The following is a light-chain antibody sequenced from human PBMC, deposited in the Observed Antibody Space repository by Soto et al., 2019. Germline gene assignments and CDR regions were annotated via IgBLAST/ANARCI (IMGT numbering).Light chain of an antibody. V-gene: IGKV3-15*01. Sequence: EVVMTQSPATLSVSPGERATLSCRASQSISSDLAWYQQKPGQAPRLLIYGASTRASHIPARFSGSGSGAEFSLTIRSLQSGDFAVELCQQYNSWPPCTFGQGTKVEF. J-gene: IGKJ1*01. CDR2: GAS. CDR1: QSISSD. CDR3: QQYNSWPPCT.